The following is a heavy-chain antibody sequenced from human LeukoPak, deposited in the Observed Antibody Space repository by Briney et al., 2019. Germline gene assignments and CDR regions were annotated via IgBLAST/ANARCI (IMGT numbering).Heavy chain of an antibody. CDR2: IFQSVST. Sequence: SETLSLTCTVSGYSISGAYYRGWIRQPPGKGLEWIGTIFQSVSTYYNPSLKSRVTTSVDTSKNQFSLKLSSVTAADTAVYYCARNNSNGFDFWSQGTLVTVSS. CDR3: ARNNSNGFDF. D-gene: IGHD6-19*01. V-gene: IGHV4-38-2*02. J-gene: IGHJ4*02. CDR1: GYSISGAYY.